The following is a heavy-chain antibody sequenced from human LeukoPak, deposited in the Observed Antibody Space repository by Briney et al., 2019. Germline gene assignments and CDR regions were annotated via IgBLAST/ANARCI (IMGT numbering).Heavy chain of an antibody. D-gene: IGHD3-3*01. J-gene: IGHJ6*03. CDR2: MNPNSGNT. V-gene: IGHV1-8*01. CDR3: VTARTFDYWSGSAYYFMDV. CDR1: GYTFTSYD. Sequence: ASVKVSCKASGYTFTSYDINWVRQATGQGLEWMGWMNPNSGNTGYAQKFQGRVTMTRNTSISTAYMELSSLRSEDTAVYYCVTARTFDYWSGSAYYFMDVWGKGTTVTVSS.